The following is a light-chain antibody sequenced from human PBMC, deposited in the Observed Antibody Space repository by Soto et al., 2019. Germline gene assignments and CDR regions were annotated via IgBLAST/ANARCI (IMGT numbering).Light chain of an antibody. J-gene: IGLJ1*01. CDR1: SSDVGGSKY. V-gene: IGLV2-14*01. CDR3: SSYTSRSTLYV. CDR2: EVS. Sequence: QSALTQPASVSGSPGQSITISCTGTSSDVGGSKYVSWYQQYPGKAPKLMLYEVSYRPSGVSNRFSGSKSGNTASLTISGLQADDEGYYYCSSYTSRSTLYVFGTGTKVTVL.